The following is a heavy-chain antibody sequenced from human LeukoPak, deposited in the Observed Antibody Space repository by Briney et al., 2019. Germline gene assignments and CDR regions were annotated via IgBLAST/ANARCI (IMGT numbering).Heavy chain of an antibody. CDR3: ARERTTLAFDI. V-gene: IGHV3-48*03. Sequence: GGSLRLSCAASGFTFSSYEMNWVRQAPGKGLEWVSYISSSGSTIYYADSVKGRFTISRDNAKNSLYLQMNSLRAEDTAVYYCARERTTLAFDIWGQGAMVTVSS. CDR1: GFTFSSYE. J-gene: IGHJ3*02. D-gene: IGHD1-1*01. CDR2: ISSSGSTI.